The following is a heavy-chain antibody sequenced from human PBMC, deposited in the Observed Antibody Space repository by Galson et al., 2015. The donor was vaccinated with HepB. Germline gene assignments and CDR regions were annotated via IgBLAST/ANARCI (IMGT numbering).Heavy chain of an antibody. CDR3: ARSPLRFLDWLPYYDYYYMDV. J-gene: IGHJ6*03. D-gene: IGHD3-3*01. V-gene: IGHV7-4-1*02. CDR2: MNTNTGKP. Sequence: SVKVSCRASGYTFADYVVNWVRQAPGQGLEWMGWMNTNTGKPTYAPGFAGPFVFSLDTSVTTAYLQISSLETDDTAVYYCARSPLRFLDWLPYYDYYYMDVWGEGTTVTVSS. CDR1: GYTFADYV.